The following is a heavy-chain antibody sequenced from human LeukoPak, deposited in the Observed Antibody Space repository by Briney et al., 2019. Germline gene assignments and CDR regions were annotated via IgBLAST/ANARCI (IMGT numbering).Heavy chain of an antibody. CDR3: ARTGRRGYFDF. D-gene: IGHD1-14*01. CDR2: LLYRGSS. CDR1: GFIFSNYW. Sequence: GSLRLSCAASGFIFSNYWMSWVRQSPEKGLEWIVSLLYRGSSHYNPSLRSRVAISHDTSKNQFSLKLTSVTAADTAVYYCARTGRRGYFDFWGRGTLVTVSS. V-gene: IGHV4-59*01. J-gene: IGHJ2*01.